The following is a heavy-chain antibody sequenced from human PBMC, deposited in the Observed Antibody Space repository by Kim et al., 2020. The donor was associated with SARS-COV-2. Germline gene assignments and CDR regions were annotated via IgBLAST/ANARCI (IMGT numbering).Heavy chain of an antibody. CDR2: ISAYNGNT. CDR3: ARDWHMVRGVIVLSKSHAFDI. CDR1: GYTFTSYG. D-gene: IGHD3-10*01. Sequence: ASVKVSCKASGYTFTSYGISWVRQAPGQGLEWMGWISAYNGNTNYAQKLQGRVTMTTDTSTSTAYMGLRSLRSDDTAVYYCARDWHMVRGVIVLSKSHAFDIWGQGTMVTVSS. J-gene: IGHJ3*02. V-gene: IGHV1-18*04.